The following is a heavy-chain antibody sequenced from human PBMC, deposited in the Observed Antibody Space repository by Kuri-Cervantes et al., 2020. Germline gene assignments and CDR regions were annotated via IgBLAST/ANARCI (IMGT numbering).Heavy chain of an antibody. Sequence: ASVKVSCKASGYTFTSYDINWVRQATGQGLEWMGWMNPNSGNTGYAQKFQGRVTMTRNTSISTAYMELSSLRSEDTAVYYCARDRFQSRPPYYYGMDVWGQGTTVTVSS. V-gene: IGHV1-8*01. CDR2: MNPNSGNT. CDR3: ARDRFQSRPPYYYGMDV. D-gene: IGHD3-16*02. CDR1: GYTFTSYD. J-gene: IGHJ6*02.